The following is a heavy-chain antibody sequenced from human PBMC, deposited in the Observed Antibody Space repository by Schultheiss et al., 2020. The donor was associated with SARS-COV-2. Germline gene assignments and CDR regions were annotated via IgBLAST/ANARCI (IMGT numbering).Heavy chain of an antibody. CDR3: ARDAYYYDSSGLNWFDP. V-gene: IGHV3-11*06. J-gene: IGHJ5*02. CDR1: GFTFSDYY. Sequence: GGSLRLSCAASGFTFSDYYMSWIRQAPGKGLEWVSYISSSSYTNYADSVKGRFTISRDNAKNSLYLQMNSLRAEDTAVYYCARDAYYYDSSGLNWFDPWGQGTLVTVSS. CDR2: ISSSSYT. D-gene: IGHD3-22*01.